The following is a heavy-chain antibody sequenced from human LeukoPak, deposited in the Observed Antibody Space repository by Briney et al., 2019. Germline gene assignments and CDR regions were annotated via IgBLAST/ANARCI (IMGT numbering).Heavy chain of an antibody. V-gene: IGHV3-23*01. CDR3: AKDDGFGTMGFDY. CDR1: GFTFSSYA. CDR2: ISGSGSST. Sequence: GGSLRLSCVASGFTFSSYATSWVRQAPGKGLEWVSGISGSGSSTYYADSVKGRFTISRDSSKNTLYLQMNSLRAEDTAVYYCAKDDGFGTMGFDYWGQGTLVTVSS. D-gene: IGHD3-10*01. J-gene: IGHJ4*02.